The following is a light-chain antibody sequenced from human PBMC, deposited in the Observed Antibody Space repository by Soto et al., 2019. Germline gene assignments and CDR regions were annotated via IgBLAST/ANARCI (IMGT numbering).Light chain of an antibody. CDR1: SSDVGRYNY. CDR3: SSYATSSTLV. Sequence: QSPLAQPASVSGSPGQSITISCTGTSSDVGRYNYVAWYQQHPGKAPKVLIFEVSNRPSGVSSRFSGSKSGNTASLNISGLQAEDEADYYCSSYATSSTLVFGTGTKVTVL. J-gene: IGLJ1*01. CDR2: EVS. V-gene: IGLV2-14*01.